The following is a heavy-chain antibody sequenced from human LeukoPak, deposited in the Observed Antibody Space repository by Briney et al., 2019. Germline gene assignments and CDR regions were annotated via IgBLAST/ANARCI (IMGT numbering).Heavy chain of an antibody. J-gene: IGHJ6*03. CDR1: GFTFSSYW. D-gene: IGHD2-2*01. CDR3: ARIGSYCSSTSCHPWGYYYYMDV. Sequence: GGSLRLSCAASGFTFSSYWMSWVRQAPGKGLEWVANIKQDGSEKYYVDSVKSRFTISRDNAKNSLYLQMNSLRAEDTAVYYCARIGSYCSSTSCHPWGYYYYMDVWGKGTTVTVSS. V-gene: IGHV3-7*01. CDR2: IKQDGSEK.